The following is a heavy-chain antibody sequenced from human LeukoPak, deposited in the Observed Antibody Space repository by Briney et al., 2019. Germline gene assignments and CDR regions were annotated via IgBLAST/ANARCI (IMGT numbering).Heavy chain of an antibody. J-gene: IGHJ6*02. CDR1: GGSISSYY. D-gene: IGHD3-10*01. V-gene: IGHV4-59*01. Sequence: PSETLSLTCTVSGGSISSYYWSWIRQPPGKGLEWIGYIYYSGSTNYNPSLKSRVTISVDTSKNQFSLKLSSVTAADTAVYYCARGVGYYGSGSYDPSNYYYYGMDVWGQGTTVTVSS. CDR2: IYYSGST. CDR3: ARGVGYYGSGSYDPSNYYYYGMDV.